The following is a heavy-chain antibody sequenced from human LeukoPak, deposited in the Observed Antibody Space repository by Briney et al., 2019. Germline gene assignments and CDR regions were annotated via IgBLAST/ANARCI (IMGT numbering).Heavy chain of an antibody. CDR3: AQGDFWSGNYSAGIPFDY. CDR1: GFTFSSYA. CDR2: ISGSGGST. J-gene: IGHJ4*02. D-gene: IGHD3-3*01. V-gene: IGHV3-23*01. Sequence: GGSLRLSCAASGFTFSSYAMSWLRQAPGKGLEWVSAISGSGGSTYYADSVKGRFTISSDNSKNTLYLQMNSLRAEDTAVYYCAQGDFWSGNYSAGIPFDYWGQGTLVTASS.